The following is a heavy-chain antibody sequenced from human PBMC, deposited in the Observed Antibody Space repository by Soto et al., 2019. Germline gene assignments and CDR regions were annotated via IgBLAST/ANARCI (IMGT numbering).Heavy chain of an antibody. D-gene: IGHD2-2*01. CDR3: ARHVGYCSSTSCLGGWFDP. CDR2: IYYSGST. J-gene: IGHJ5*02. V-gene: IGHV4-39*01. Sequence: PSETLSLTCTVSGGSISSSSYYWGWIRQPPGKGLEWIGSIYYSGSTYYNPSLKSRVTISVDTSKNQFSLKLSSVTAADTAVYYCARHVGYCSSTSCLGGWFDPWGQGTLVT. CDR1: GGSISSSSYY.